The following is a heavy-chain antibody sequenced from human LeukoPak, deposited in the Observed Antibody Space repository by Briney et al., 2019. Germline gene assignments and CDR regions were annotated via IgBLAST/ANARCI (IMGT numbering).Heavy chain of an antibody. J-gene: IGHJ5*02. CDR1: GDSISGFY. CDR2: IYTSGST. CDR3: AREGYSAYNWFDP. D-gene: IGHD3-22*01. Sequence: SETLSLTCTVSGDSISGFYWSWIRQAAGKGLEWIGHIYTSGSTNYNPSLKSRVTMSVDMSKNQFSLKLRSVTAADTAVYYCAREGYSAYNWFDPWGQGTLVTVSS. V-gene: IGHV4-4*07.